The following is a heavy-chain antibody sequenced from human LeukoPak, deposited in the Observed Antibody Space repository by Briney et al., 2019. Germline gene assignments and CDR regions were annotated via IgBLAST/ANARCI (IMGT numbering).Heavy chain of an antibody. CDR1: GFTSDVYA. CDR3: AKDIEGTAMVTYAFDI. CDR2: ISWDGGST. V-gene: IGHV3-43D*04. D-gene: IGHD5-18*01. Sequence: GGSLRLSCAASGFTSDVYAMQWVRQAPGEGREWVSLISWDGGSTYYADSVKGRFTISRDNSKNSLYLQINSLRAEETAFNDRAKDIEGTAMVTYAFDIWGQRTMVTASS. J-gene: IGHJ3*02.